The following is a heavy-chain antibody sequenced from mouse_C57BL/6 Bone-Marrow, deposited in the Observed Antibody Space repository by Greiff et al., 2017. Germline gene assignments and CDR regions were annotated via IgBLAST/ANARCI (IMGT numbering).Heavy chain of an antibody. CDR3: ARDHHYYGLDY. Sequence: DVQLVESGGGLVQSGRSLRLSCATSGFTFSDFYMEWVRQAPGKGLEWIAASRNKANDYTTEYSASVKGRFIVSRDTSQSILYLQMNALRAEDTAIYYCARDHHYYGLDYWGQGTTLTVSS. V-gene: IGHV7-1*01. CDR1: GFTFSDFY. CDR2: SRNKANDYTT. J-gene: IGHJ2*01. D-gene: IGHD1-2*01.